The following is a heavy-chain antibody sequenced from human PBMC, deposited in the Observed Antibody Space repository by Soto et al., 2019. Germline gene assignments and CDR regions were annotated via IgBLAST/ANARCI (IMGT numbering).Heavy chain of an antibody. CDR3: ARGEPIVLMVYAIAPSHY. CDR1: GFTFSSYE. V-gene: IGHV3-48*03. D-gene: IGHD2-8*01. Sequence: GGSLRLSCAASGFTFSSYEMNWVRQAPGKGLEWVSYISSSGSTIYYADSVKGRFTISRDNAKNSLYLQMNSLRAEDTAVYYCARGEPIVLMVYAIAPSHYWGQGTLVTVSS. J-gene: IGHJ4*02. CDR2: ISSSGSTI.